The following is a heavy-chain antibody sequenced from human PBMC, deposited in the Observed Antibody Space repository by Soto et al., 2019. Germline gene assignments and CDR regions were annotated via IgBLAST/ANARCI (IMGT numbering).Heavy chain of an antibody. J-gene: IGHJ5*02. D-gene: IGHD3-10*01. V-gene: IGHV3-64D*06. Sequence: GGSLRLSCSASGFTFSNYALHWVRQAPGKGLEYVSSIGTNGGSTFYADSVKGRFTISRDNSKNTLYLQMRSLRAEDTAVYYCARGLDYYGSGTLSWFDPWGQGTLVTVSS. CDR3: ARGLDYYGSGTLSWFDP. CDR2: IGTNGGST. CDR1: GFTFSNYA.